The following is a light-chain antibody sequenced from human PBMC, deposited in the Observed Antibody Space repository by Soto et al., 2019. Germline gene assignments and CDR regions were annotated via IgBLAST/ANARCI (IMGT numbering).Light chain of an antibody. Sequence: EIVMTQSPATLSVSPGERATLSCRASQSVSSNLAWYHLKPGQAPRLLIYGASTRATGIPARFSGSGSGTEFTLTISSLQSEDFAVYYCQQYNNWPVTFGQGTKAEIK. CDR3: QQYNNWPVT. J-gene: IGKJ1*01. CDR1: QSVSSN. V-gene: IGKV3-15*01. CDR2: GAS.